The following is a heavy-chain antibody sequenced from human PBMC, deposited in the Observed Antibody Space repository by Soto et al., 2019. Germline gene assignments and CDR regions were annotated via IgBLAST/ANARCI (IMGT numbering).Heavy chain of an antibody. CDR3: GSAHGRDV. D-gene: IGHD3-10*01. V-gene: IGHV4-31*03. Sequence: PSETLSLTCTFSVASLISDGYYWGWIRQHPGKGLEWIGYTRYTGSPYYNPSLKSRVTISLDTSENQFSLKLTSVTAADTAVYYCGSAHGRDVWGQGTTVSVSS. J-gene: IGHJ6*02. CDR1: VASLISDGYY. CDR2: TRYTGSP.